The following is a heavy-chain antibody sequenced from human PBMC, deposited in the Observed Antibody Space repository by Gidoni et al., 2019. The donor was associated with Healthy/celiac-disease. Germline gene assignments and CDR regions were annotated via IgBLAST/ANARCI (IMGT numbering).Heavy chain of an antibody. J-gene: IGHJ6*02. Sequence: QVQLVQSGAEVKKPGSSVKVSCNASGGTFSSYAISWVRQAPGQGIEWRGGIIPIFGTANYAQKFQGRVTITADDSTSTAYMELSSLRSEDTAVYYCARGPGSTSFVATNYYYYGMDVWGQGTTVTVSS. CDR2: IIPIFGTA. V-gene: IGHV1-69*01. CDR3: ARGPGSTSFVATNYYYYGMDV. CDR1: GGTFSSYA. D-gene: IGHD2-2*01.